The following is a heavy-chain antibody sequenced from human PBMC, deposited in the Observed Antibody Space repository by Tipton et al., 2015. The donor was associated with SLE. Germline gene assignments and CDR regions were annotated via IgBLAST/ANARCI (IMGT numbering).Heavy chain of an antibody. D-gene: IGHD2-2*01. Sequence: TLSLTCTVSGGSISSSSYYWSWIRQPPGKGLEWIGEINHSGSTNYNPSLKSRVTISVDTSKNQFSLKLSSVTAADTAVYYCARGRGTSLPMDVWGKGTTVTVSS. CDR1: GGSISSSSYY. CDR2: INHSGST. V-gene: IGHV4-39*07. J-gene: IGHJ6*03. CDR3: ARGRGTSLPMDV.